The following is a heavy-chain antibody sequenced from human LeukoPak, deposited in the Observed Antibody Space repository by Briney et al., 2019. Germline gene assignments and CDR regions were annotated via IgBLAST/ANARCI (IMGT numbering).Heavy chain of an antibody. Sequence: SETLSLTCTVSGGSISSYYWSWIRQPAGKGLGWIGRIYTSGSTNYNPSLKSRVTMSVDTSKNQFSLKLSSVTAADTAVYYCARDRARITIFGVESGYFDYWGQGTLVTVSS. CDR1: GGSISSYY. D-gene: IGHD3-3*01. CDR2: IYTSGST. V-gene: IGHV4-4*07. J-gene: IGHJ4*02. CDR3: ARDRARITIFGVESGYFDY.